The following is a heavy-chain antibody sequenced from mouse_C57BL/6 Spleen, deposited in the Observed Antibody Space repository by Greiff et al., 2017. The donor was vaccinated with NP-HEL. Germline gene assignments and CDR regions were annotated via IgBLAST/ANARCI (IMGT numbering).Heavy chain of an antibody. J-gene: IGHJ4*01. Sequence: VQLQQSGAELAKPGASVKLSCKASGYTFTSYWMHWVKQRPGQGLEWIGYINPSSGYTKYNQKFKDKATLTADKSSSTSYMQLSSLTYEDSAVYYCARSDYGGHYAMDYWGQGTSVTVSS. CDR1: GYTFTSYW. V-gene: IGHV1-7*01. CDR2: INPSSGYT. D-gene: IGHD1-1*01. CDR3: ARSDYGGHYAMDY.